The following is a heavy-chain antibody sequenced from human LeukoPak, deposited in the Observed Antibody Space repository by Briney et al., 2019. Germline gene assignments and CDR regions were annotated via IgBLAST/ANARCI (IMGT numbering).Heavy chain of an antibody. J-gene: IGHJ4*02. D-gene: IGHD4-23*01. CDR2: ISGSGGST. V-gene: IGHV3-23*01. CDR3: AKGPLPYGGNLGFDY. CDR1: GFTFSSYA. Sequence: GGSLRLSCAASGFTFSSYAMSWVRQAPGKGLEWVSAISGSGGSTYYADSVKGRFTISRDNSKNTLYLQMNSLRAEDTAVYYCAKGPLPYGGNLGFDYWGQGTLVTVSS.